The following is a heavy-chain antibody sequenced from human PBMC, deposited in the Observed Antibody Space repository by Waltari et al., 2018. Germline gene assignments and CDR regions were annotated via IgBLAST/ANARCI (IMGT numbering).Heavy chain of an antibody. CDR2: IYPVDSDT. V-gene: IGHV5-51*01. D-gene: IGHD2-2*01. J-gene: IGHJ5*02. CDR3: ARHRTRSTLYNWFDP. CDR1: GYNFSNYW. Sequence: EVQLVQSGAEVRRPGESLSISCQGSGYNFSNYWIGWVRQQPGKGLEWMGIIYPVDSDTRYSPSFQGQVTISVDKTIKTAYLQWSSLKASDTATYYCARHRTRSTLYNWFDPWGQGTHVSVSS.